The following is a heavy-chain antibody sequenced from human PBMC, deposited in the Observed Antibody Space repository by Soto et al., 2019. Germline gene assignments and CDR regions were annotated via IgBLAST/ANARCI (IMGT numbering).Heavy chain of an antibody. Sequence: SETLSLTCTVSGGSISSGGYYWSWIRQHPGKGLEWIGYIYYSGSTYYNPSLKSRVTISVDTSKNQSSLKLSSVTAADTAVYYCARDNALRYCTNGVCYSGRWFDPCGQGTLVTVSS. D-gene: IGHD2-8*01. CDR1: GGSISSGGYY. CDR3: ARDNALRYCTNGVCYSGRWFDP. V-gene: IGHV4-31*03. J-gene: IGHJ5*02. CDR2: IYYSGST.